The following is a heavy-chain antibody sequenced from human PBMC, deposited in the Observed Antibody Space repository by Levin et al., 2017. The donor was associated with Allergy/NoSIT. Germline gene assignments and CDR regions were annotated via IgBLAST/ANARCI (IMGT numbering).Heavy chain of an antibody. CDR3: GRIPNPYSGYSHYFDY. CDR1: GASISNYY. CDR2: MSYSGST. Sequence: KASETLSLTCTVSGASISNYYWSWIRRPPGKGLECIGYMSYSGSTNYNPSLKSRVTMSLDVSKNQFSLKLRSVTAADTAVYYCGRIPNPYSGYSHYFDYWGQGMLVTVSS. J-gene: IGHJ4*02. V-gene: IGHV4-59*01. D-gene: IGHD5-12*01.